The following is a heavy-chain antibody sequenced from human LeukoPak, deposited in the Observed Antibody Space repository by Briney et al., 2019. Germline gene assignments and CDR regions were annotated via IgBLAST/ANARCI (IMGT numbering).Heavy chain of an antibody. CDR3: AKDPYYDILTGYYFY. D-gene: IGHD3-9*01. Sequence: GGSLRLSCAASGFTFSNYAMSWVRQAPGKGLEWVSVISGSGGSTHYADSVKGRFTISRDNSKNTLYMQMNSLRAGDTAVYYCAKDPYYDILTGYYFYWGQGTLVSVSS. CDR2: ISGSGGST. J-gene: IGHJ4*02. V-gene: IGHV3-23*01. CDR1: GFTFSNYA.